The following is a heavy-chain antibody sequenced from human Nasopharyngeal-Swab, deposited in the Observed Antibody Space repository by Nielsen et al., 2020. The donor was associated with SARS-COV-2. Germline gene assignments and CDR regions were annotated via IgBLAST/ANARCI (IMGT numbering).Heavy chain of an antibody. CDR2: IYYSGST. Sequence: SETLSLTSSVSGGSISSSSSYWGWIRQPPGKGLEWIGSIYYSGSTYYTPSLKSRVTISVDTSKNQFSLKVSSVTAADTAVYYCARVRFLEWLLNSRYYYGMDVWGQGTTVTVSS. CDR3: ARVRFLEWLLNSRYYYGMDV. D-gene: IGHD3-3*01. J-gene: IGHJ6*02. V-gene: IGHV4-39*01. CDR1: GGSISSSSSY.